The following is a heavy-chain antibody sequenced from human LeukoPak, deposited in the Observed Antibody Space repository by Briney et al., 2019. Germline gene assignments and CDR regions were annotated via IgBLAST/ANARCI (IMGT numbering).Heavy chain of an antibody. J-gene: IGHJ5*02. D-gene: IGHD3-3*01. V-gene: IGHV4-34*01. CDR1: GGSFSGYY. CDR2: INHSGST. Sequence: PSETLSLTCAVYGGSFSGYYWSWIRQPPGKGLEWIGEINHSGSTNYNPSLKSRDTISVDTSKNQFSLKLSSVTAADTAVYYCARGLITIFGVVRNWFDPWGQGTLVTVSS. CDR3: ARGLITIFGVVRNWFDP.